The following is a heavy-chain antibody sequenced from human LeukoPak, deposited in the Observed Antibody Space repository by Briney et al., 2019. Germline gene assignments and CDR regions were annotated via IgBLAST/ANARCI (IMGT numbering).Heavy chain of an antibody. CDR1: GYTFTSYD. Sequence: ASVKVSCKASGYTFTSYDINWVRQATGQGLEWMGWMNPNSGNTGYAQKFQGRVTMTRNTSISTAYMELSSLRSEDTAVYYCARVLYSSGWYRYYYYYYAMDVWGQGTTVTVSS. D-gene: IGHD6-19*01. CDR2: MNPNSGNT. J-gene: IGHJ6*02. CDR3: ARVLYSSGWYRYYYYYYAMDV. V-gene: IGHV1-8*01.